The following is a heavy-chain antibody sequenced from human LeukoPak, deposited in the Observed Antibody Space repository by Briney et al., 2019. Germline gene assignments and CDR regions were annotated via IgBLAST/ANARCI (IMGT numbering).Heavy chain of an antibody. J-gene: IGHJ1*01. CDR2: ISGSGGST. CDR3: AKEGFYN. D-gene: IGHD3-10*01. CDR1: GFTFNTF. Sequence: GGSLRLSCAASGFTFNTFMSSVRQAPGKGLEWVSAISGSGGSTYYADSVKGRFTISRDNSKNTLYLQMNSLRAEDTAVYYCAKEGFYNWGQGTLVTVSS. V-gene: IGHV3-23*01.